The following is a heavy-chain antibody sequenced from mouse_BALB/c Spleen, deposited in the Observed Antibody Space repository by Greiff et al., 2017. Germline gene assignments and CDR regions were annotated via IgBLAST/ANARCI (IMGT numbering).Heavy chain of an antibody. CDR2: INPSNGRT. J-gene: IGHJ3*01. V-gene: IGHV1-18*01. CDR1: GYTFTDYN. CDR3: ATRTLAY. Sequence: EVQLQQSGPELVKPGASVKIPCKASGYTFTDYNMDWVKQSHGKSLEWIGEINPSNGRTNYNEKLKSKATLTVDKSSSTAYMQLSSLTSEDSAVYYCATRTLAYWGQGTLVTVSA.